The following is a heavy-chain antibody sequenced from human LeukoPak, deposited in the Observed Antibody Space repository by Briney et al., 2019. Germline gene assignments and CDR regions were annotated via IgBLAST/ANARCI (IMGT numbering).Heavy chain of an antibody. D-gene: IGHD4-23*01. CDR3: ATQVVNHTFDY. Sequence: PSQTLSLTCTVSGGSIGSGDYYWSWIRQPPGKGLEWIGYIYYSGGTYYNPSLKSRATISVDLSKNQFSLKLSSVTAADTAVYYCATQVVNHTFDYWGQGTLVTVSS. V-gene: IGHV4-30-4*01. CDR2: IYYSGGT. CDR1: GGSIGSGDYY. J-gene: IGHJ4*02.